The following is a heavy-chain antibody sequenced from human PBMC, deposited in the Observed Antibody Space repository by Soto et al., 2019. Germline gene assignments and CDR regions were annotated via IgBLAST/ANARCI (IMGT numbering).Heavy chain of an antibody. V-gene: IGHV4-30-2*01. J-gene: IGHJ4*02. CDR3: ARGPPIGY. Sequence: SETLSLTCAVSGGSIGSGGYSWSWIRQPPGKGLECIGYIYHSGSTYYSPSLKSRVTISVDRSKNQFSLKLSSVTAADTAVYYCARGPPIGYWGQGTLVTVSS. CDR1: GGSIGSGGYS. CDR2: IYHSGST.